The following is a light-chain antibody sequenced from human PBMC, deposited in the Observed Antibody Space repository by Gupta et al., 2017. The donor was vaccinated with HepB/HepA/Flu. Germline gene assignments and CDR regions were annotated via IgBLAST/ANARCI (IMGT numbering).Light chain of an antibody. CDR1: RSNIGASYG. J-gene: IGLJ2*01. Sequence: QSVLTQPPPVSGAPGQRVTIPCTGTRSNIGASYGVHWYQQLPGRAPKLLISGDTNRPSGVPDRFSGSKSGTSASLAITGLQAEDEAHYYCQSYDNSLSSNVIFGGGTKLTVL. CDR2: GDT. V-gene: IGLV1-40*01. CDR3: QSYDNSLSSNVI.